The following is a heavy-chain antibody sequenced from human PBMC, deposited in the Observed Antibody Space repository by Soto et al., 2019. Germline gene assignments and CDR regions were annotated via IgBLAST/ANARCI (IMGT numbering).Heavy chain of an antibody. CDR2: IYYSGST. D-gene: IGHD1-20*01. CDR1: GGSISSYY. J-gene: IGHJ4*02. V-gene: IGHV4-59*08. Sequence: PSETLSLTCTVSGGSISSYYWSWIRQPPGKGLEWIGYIYYSGSTNYNPSLKSRVTISVDTSKNQFSLKLSSVTAADTAVYYCARLSPWRITWGFDDWGQGTLVTVSS. CDR3: ARLSPWRITWGFDD.